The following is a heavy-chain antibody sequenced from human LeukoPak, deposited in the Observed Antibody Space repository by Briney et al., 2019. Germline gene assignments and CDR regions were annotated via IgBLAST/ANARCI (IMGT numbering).Heavy chain of an antibody. V-gene: IGHV4-31*03. Sequence: PSETLSLTCTVSGGSISSGGYYWSWIRQHPGKGLEWFGYIYYSGSTYYNPSLKSRVSISVDTSRNQFSLQLTSVTAADTAVYYCARGPGGCSSTSCSDNWFDPWGQGTLVTVSS. D-gene: IGHD2-2*01. CDR1: GGSISSGGYY. CDR3: ARGPGGCSSTSCSDNWFDP. CDR2: IYYSGST. J-gene: IGHJ5*02.